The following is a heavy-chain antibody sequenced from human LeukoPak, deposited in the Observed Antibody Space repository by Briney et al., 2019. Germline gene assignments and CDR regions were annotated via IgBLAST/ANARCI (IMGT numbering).Heavy chain of an antibody. CDR3: ARDLRRRGFDY. CDR1: GGSISSYY. CDR2: IYYSGST. D-gene: IGHD3-10*01. V-gene: IGHV4-59*01. Sequence: PSETLSLTCTVSGGSISSYYWSWIRQPPGKGLEWIGYIYYSGSTNYNPSLKSRVTISVDTSKNQFSLKLSSVTAADTAVCYCARDLRRRGFDYWGQGTLVTVSS. J-gene: IGHJ4*02.